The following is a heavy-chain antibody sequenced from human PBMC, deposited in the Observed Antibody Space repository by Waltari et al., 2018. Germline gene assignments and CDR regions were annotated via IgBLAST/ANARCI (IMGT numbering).Heavy chain of an antibody. CDR3: ARDGQQLELDY. CDR1: GSTLSSHR. V-gene: IGHV3-21*01. D-gene: IGHD6-13*01. Sequence: EGNMVASGVGLSKPGGSLRVPCAASGSTLSSHRMNWARQAPGKGLEWVSSISSSSSYIYYADSGKGRFTISRDNAKNSLYLQMNSLRAEDTAVYYCARDGQQLELDYWGQGTLVTVSS. CDR2: ISSSSSYI. J-gene: IGHJ4*02.